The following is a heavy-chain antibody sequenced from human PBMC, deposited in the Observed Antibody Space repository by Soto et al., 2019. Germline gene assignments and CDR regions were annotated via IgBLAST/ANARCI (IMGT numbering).Heavy chain of an antibody. CDR1: GFTFSTYS. Sequence: EVQLVESGGGLVKPGGSLRLSCAASGFTFSTYSMNWVRQAPGKGLEWVSSISSTSTYIYYADSVKGRFTISRDNAKNSLNLQMNRLRAEDTAVYYCARGGRGSGWYGGVDYWGQGTLVTVSS. CDR2: ISSTSTYI. CDR3: ARGGRGSGWYGGVDY. D-gene: IGHD6-19*01. J-gene: IGHJ4*02. V-gene: IGHV3-21*01.